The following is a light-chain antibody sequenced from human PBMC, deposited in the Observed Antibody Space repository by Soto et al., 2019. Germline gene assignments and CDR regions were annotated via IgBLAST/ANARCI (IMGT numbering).Light chain of an antibody. CDR3: SSYRHSRTVV. CDR1: PSDVGGSNS. CDR2: DVN. J-gene: IGLJ2*01. Sequence: QSVLTQPPSASGSPGQSVTISCTGTPSDVGGSNSVSWYQQHPGKAPNLMIYDVNKRPSGVPDRFSGSKSGNTASLTVSGLQAADEAYYFCSSYRHSRTVVFGGGTKVTVL. V-gene: IGLV2-8*01.